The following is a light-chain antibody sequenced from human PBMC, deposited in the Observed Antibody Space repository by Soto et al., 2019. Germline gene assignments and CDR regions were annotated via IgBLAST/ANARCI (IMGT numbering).Light chain of an antibody. V-gene: IGKV1-33*01. CDR2: DAS. J-gene: IGKJ4*01. Sequence: DIQMTQSPSSLSASVGDRVTITCQASQDISNYLNWYQQKPGKAPKLLIYDASNLETGVPSRFSGSGSGTDFSLTISRLEPEDSAVYYCQQYGSSLLTFGGGTKVEIK. CDR3: QQYGSSLLT. CDR1: QDISNY.